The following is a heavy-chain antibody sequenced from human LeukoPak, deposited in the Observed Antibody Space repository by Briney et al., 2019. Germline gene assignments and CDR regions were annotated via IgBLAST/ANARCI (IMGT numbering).Heavy chain of an antibody. CDR1: GFTFSSYA. Sequence: PGGSLRLSCSASGFTFSSYAMHWVRQAPGKGLEYVSAISSNGGSTYYADSVKGRFTISRDNSKNTLYLKMSSLRAEDTAVYYCVKDGAYYYGSGVRPFDYWGQGTLVTVSS. CDR2: ISSNGGST. J-gene: IGHJ4*02. D-gene: IGHD3-10*01. V-gene: IGHV3-64D*06. CDR3: VKDGAYYYGSGVRPFDY.